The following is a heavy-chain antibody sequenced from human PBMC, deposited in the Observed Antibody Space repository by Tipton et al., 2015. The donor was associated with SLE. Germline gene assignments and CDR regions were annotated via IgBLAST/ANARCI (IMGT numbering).Heavy chain of an antibody. Sequence: TLSLTCTVSGGSISSYYWSWIRQPPGKGLEWIGYIYYSGSTNYDPSLKSRVTISVDTSKNQFSLKLSSVTAADTAVYYCISSVFPPTYNWFDPWGQGTLVTVSS. CDR1: GGSISSYY. CDR3: ISSVFPPTYNWFDP. D-gene: IGHD6-6*01. CDR2: IYYSGST. J-gene: IGHJ5*02. V-gene: IGHV4-59*12.